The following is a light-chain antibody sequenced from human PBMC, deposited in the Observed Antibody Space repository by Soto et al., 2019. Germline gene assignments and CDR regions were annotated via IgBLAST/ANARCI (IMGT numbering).Light chain of an antibody. CDR2: DAS. Sequence: EIVLTQSPATLSLSPGERATLSCRASQSVSSYLAWYQQKPGQAPRLLIYDASNRATGIPDRFSGSGSGTDFTLTISRLEPEDFVVYYCQKYNSWPPITFGQGTRLEIK. J-gene: IGKJ5*01. CDR1: QSVSSY. CDR3: QKYNSWPPIT. V-gene: IGKV3-11*01.